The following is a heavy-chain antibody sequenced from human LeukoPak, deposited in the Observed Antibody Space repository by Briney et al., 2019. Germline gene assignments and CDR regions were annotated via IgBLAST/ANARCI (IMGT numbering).Heavy chain of an antibody. J-gene: IGHJ4*02. V-gene: IGHV4-39*01. CDR1: GGSIRSSNYY. CDR3: AGRKRWLQSGVDY. CDR2: IYYSGST. D-gene: IGHD5-24*01. Sequence: SETLSLTCTVSGGSIRSSNYYWGWIRQPPGKGLEWIGSIYYSGSTYYNPSLKSRVTISVDTSKNQFSLKVSSVTAADTAVYYCAGRKRWLQSGVDYWGQGTLVTVSS.